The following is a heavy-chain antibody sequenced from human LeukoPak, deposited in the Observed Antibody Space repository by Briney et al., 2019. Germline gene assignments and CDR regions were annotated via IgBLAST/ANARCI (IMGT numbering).Heavy chain of an antibody. Sequence: SQTLSLTCTVSGGSISSGDYYWSWIRQPPGKGLEWIGYIYYSGSTYYNPSLKSRVTISVDTSKNQFSLKLSSVTAADTAVYYCARVRDIWYWGAFDIWGQGTMVTVSS. J-gene: IGHJ3*02. D-gene: IGHD2-8*02. V-gene: IGHV4-30-4*01. CDR3: ARVRDIWYWGAFDI. CDR2: IYYSGST. CDR1: GGSISSGDYY.